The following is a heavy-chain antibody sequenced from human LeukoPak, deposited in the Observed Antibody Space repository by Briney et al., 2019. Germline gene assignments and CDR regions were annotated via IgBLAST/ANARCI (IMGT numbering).Heavy chain of an antibody. CDR1: GFTFSSYA. CDR3: ASIYGPKVTNYFDY. V-gene: IGHV3-53*01. D-gene: IGHD3-10*01. Sequence: PGGSLRLSCAASGFTFSSYAMSWVRQAPGKGLEWVSVIYSGGSTYYADSVKGRFTISRDNSKNTLYLQMNSLRAEDTAVYYCASIYGPKVTNYFDYWGQGTLVTVSS. J-gene: IGHJ4*02. CDR2: IYSGGST.